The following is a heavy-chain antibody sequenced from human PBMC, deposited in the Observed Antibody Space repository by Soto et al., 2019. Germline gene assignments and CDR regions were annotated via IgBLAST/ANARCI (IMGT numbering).Heavy chain of an antibody. Sequence: QVQLVESGGGVVQPGRSLRLSCAASGFTFSSYGMHWVRQAPGKGLEWVAVISYDGSNKYYADSVKGRFSISRDNSKNTLNMHINSLRAEDTAVYYCAKGTAIVLVPAAMNYYYGMDVWGQGTTVTVSS. D-gene: IGHD2-2*01. CDR3: AKGTAIVLVPAAMNYYYGMDV. CDR2: ISYDGSNK. V-gene: IGHV3-30*18. CDR1: GFTFSSYG. J-gene: IGHJ6*02.